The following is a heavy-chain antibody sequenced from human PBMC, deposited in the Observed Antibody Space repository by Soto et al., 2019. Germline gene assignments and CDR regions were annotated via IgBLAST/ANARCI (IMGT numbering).Heavy chain of an antibody. CDR1: GFTFSNAW. D-gene: IGHD3-22*01. V-gene: IGHV3-15*01. Sequence: GGSLRLSCAASGFTFSNAWMSWVRQAPGKGLEWVGRIKSKTDGGTTDYAAPGKGRFTISRDDSKNKLYLQMNSLKTEATAAYYCTTDSIRITMIVVVRSWGQGPMVTVSS. CDR2: IKSKTDGGTT. J-gene: IGHJ5*02. CDR3: TTDSIRITMIVVVRS.